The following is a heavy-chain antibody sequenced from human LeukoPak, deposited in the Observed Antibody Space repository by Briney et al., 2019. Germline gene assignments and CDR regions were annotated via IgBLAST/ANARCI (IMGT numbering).Heavy chain of an antibody. V-gene: IGHV3-33*06. J-gene: IGHJ4*02. Sequence: GGSLRLSCAASGFTFSSYGMHWVRQAPGKGLEWVAVIWYDGSNKYYADSVKGRLTISRDNSKNTLYLQMNSLRAEDTAVYYCAKDLDSSGYYYFDYWGQGTLVTVSS. CDR2: IWYDGSNK. CDR3: AKDLDSSGYYYFDY. D-gene: IGHD3-22*01. CDR1: GFTFSSYG.